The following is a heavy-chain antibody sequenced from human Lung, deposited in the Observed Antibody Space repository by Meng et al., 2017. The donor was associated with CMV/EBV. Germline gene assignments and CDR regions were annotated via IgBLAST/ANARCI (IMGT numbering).Heavy chain of an antibody. CDR1: GYSLTELS. V-gene: IGHV1-24*01. Sequence: SVXVSXXVSGYSLTELSIQWVRQAPGKGLEWMGGFDPEDGETIYAQKFQGRVTMTEDTSTNTAYMELSKLRSDHTAVYYYVTDDLCSGGDCSVGYWGQGTLVTVSS. CDR3: VTDDLCSGGDCSVGY. D-gene: IGHD2-21*02. J-gene: IGHJ4*02. CDR2: FDPEDGET.